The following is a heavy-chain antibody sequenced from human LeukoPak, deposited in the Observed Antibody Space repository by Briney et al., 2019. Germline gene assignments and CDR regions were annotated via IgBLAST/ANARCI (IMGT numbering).Heavy chain of an antibody. V-gene: IGHV1-8*01. Sequence: ASVKVSCKASGYTFTSYDINWVRQATGQGLEWMAWMNPNSGNTGYAQKFQGRVTMTRNTSISTAYMELSSLRSEDTAVYYCARLMVITTDYFDYWGQGTLVTVSS. CDR1: GYTFTSYD. D-gene: IGHD3-22*01. CDR3: ARLMVITTDYFDY. CDR2: MNPNSGNT. J-gene: IGHJ4*02.